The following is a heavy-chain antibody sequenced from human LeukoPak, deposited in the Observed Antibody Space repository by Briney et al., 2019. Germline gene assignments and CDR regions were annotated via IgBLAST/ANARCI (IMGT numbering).Heavy chain of an antibody. V-gene: IGHV4-59*01. Sequence: SETLSLTCTVSGGSISSYYWSWLRQPPGKGLEWIGYIYYSGSTNYNPSLKSRVTISVDTSKNQFSLKLSSVTAADTAVYYCARGGRYCSGGSCLDYWGQGTLVTVSS. CDR2: IYYSGST. J-gene: IGHJ4*02. D-gene: IGHD2-15*01. CDR3: ARGGRYCSGGSCLDY. CDR1: GGSISSYY.